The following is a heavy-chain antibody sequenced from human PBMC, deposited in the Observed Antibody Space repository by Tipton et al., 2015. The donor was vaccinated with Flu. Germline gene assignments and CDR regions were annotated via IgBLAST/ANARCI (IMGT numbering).Heavy chain of an antibody. CDR3: ARDWVPYCSSTSCLGGYYYGMDV. CDR1: GFTFSDYY. Sequence: SLRLSCAASGFTFSDYYMSWIRQAPGKGLEWVSYISSSGSTIYYADSVKGRFTITRDNAKNSLYLQMNSLRAEDTAVYYCARDWVPYCSSTSCLGGYYYGMDVWGQGTTVTVSS. V-gene: IGHV3-11*01. D-gene: IGHD2-2*01. J-gene: IGHJ6*02. CDR2: ISSSGSTI.